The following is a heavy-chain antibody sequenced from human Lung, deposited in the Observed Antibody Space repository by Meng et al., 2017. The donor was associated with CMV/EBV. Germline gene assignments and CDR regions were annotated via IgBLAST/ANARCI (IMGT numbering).Heavy chain of an antibody. D-gene: IGHD2-2*01. Sequence: SVXVSXXTSGGTFSDYTISWVRQAPGQGLEWMGRVTPIVGIPRYAQIFQDRVTITADKFTSTTYMELTGLTSTDTAVYYCATSQCSSANCRDAYNWFDSWGQGTLVTVSS. CDR3: ATSQCSSANCRDAYNWFDS. CDR1: GGTFSDYT. J-gene: IGHJ5*01. CDR2: VTPIVGIP. V-gene: IGHV1-69*02.